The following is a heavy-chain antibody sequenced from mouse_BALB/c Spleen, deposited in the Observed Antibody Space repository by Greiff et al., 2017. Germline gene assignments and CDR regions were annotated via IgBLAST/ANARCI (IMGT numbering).Heavy chain of an antibody. J-gene: IGHJ2*01. V-gene: IGHV1S81*02. CDR3: ARYDGFDY. CDR2: INPSNGRT. D-gene: IGHD2-3*01. CDR1: GYTFTSYW. Sequence: QVQLQQPGAELVKPGASVKLSCKASGYTFTSYWMHWVKQRPGQGLEWIGEINPSNGRTNYNEKFKSKATLTVDKSSSTAYMQLSSLTSEDSAVYYCARYDGFDYWGQGNTLTVSS.